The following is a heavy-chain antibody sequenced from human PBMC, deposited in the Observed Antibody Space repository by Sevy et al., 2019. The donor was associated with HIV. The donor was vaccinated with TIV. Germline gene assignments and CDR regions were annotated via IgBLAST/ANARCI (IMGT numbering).Heavy chain of an antibody. J-gene: IGHJ4*02. D-gene: IGHD3-10*01. CDR3: AMTLDGSGSYYNSFDY. CDR1: GGTFSSYA. Sequence: ASVKVSCKASGGTFSSYAISWVRQAPGQGLEWMGGIIPIFGTANYVQKFQGRVTITADESTSTAYMELSSLRSEDTAVYYCAMTLDGSGSYYNSFDYWGQGTLVTVSS. CDR2: IIPIFGTA. V-gene: IGHV1-69*13.